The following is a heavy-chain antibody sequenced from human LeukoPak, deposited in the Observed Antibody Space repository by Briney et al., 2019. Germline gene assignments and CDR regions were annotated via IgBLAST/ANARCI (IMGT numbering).Heavy chain of an antibody. CDR1: GFTFSDSD. J-gene: IGHJ5*02. Sequence: GGSLRLSCAASGFTFSDSDMSWVRQAPGKGLEWVSGISGRGDRTYNADSVKGRFTISRDNSKNTLYLQMNSLRAEDTAVYYCAKVNWNDDWGQGTPVTVSS. CDR2: ISGRGDRT. V-gene: IGHV3-23*01. CDR3: AKVNWNDD.